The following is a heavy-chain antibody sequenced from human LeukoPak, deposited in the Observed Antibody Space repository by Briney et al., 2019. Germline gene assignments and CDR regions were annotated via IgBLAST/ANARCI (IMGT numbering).Heavy chain of an antibody. CDR3: ASARERGYSYGYFDY. CDR1: GYTFTSYG. D-gene: IGHD5-18*01. J-gene: IGHJ4*02. Sequence: ASVKVSCKASGYTFTSYGISWVRQAPGQGLEWMGWISAYNGNTNYAQKPQGRVTMTTDTSTSTAYMELRSLRSDDTAVYYCASARERGYSYGYFDYWGQGTLVTVSS. CDR2: ISAYNGNT. V-gene: IGHV1-18*01.